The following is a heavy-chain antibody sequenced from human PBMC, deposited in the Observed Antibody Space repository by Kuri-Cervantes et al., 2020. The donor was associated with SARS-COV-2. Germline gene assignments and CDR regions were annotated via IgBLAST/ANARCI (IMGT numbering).Heavy chain of an antibody. J-gene: IGHJ4*02. D-gene: IGHD3-16*01. CDR2: ITGSGTIT. CDR3: AKDRTIMTVFDY. Sequence: GGSLRLSCAASGFTFDEYAMHWVRQAPGKGLEWLSFITGSGTITYYADSVKGRFTISRDNSKNTLYLQMNSLRAEDTAVYYCAKDRTIMTVFDYWGQGTLVTVSS. CDR1: GFTFDEYA. V-gene: IGHV3-23*01.